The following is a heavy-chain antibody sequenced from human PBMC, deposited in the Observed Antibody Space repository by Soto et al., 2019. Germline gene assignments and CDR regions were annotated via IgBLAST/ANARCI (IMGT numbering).Heavy chain of an antibody. D-gene: IGHD2-21*02. CDR2: MNPANGNA. Sequence: QEQLVQSGAEVKRPGAAVKISCRASGYTFISSNINWVRQAAGQRREWLGWMNPANGNAAFARHYQGRVTMTRHSSTDTAYMELRGLSSGDTAIYYRWRAVATGVTGLDLWGPGTLVTVS. V-gene: IGHV1-8*01. CDR3: WRAVATGVTGLDL. CDR1: GYTFISSN. J-gene: IGHJ5*02.